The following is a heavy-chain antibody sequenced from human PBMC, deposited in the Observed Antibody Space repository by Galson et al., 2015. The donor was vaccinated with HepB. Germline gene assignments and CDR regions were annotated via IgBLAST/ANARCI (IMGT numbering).Heavy chain of an antibody. CDR3: ARDSKVEGRYFDWLVLSSAFDI. CDR2: ISSSSSYI. Sequence: SLRLSCAASGFTFSSYSMNWVRQAPGKGLEWVSSISSSSSYIYYADSVKGRFTISRDNAKNSLYLQMNSLRAEDTAVYYCARDSKVEGRYFDWLVLSSAFDIWGQGTMVTVSS. J-gene: IGHJ3*02. CDR1: GFTFSSYS. D-gene: IGHD3-9*01. V-gene: IGHV3-21*01.